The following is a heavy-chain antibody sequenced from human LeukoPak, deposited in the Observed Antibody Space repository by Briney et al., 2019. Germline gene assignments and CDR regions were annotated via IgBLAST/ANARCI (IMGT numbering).Heavy chain of an antibody. D-gene: IGHD6-13*01. CDR2: INPKSGGT. V-gene: IGHV1-2*02. CDR1: GYTFTGYY. Sequence: ASVEVSCKASGYTFTGYYVHWVRQAPGQGLEWMGWINPKSGGTNYAQKFQGRVTMTRDTSISTAYMDLSSLKSDDTAVYYCARPSSSSWYGFDPWGQGTLVTVSS. J-gene: IGHJ5*02. CDR3: ARPSSSSWYGFDP.